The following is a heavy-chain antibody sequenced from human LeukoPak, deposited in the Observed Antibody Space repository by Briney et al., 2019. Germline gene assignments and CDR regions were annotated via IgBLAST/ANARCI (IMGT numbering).Heavy chain of an antibody. CDR3: ARGESGD. J-gene: IGHJ4*02. V-gene: IGHV1-8*01. CDR2: MNPNSGNT. D-gene: IGHD3-3*01. CDR1: GYSFTSYY. Sequence: GASVKVSCKASGYSFTSYYMHWVRQAPGQGLEWMGWMNPNSGNTGYAQKFQGRVTMTRNTSISTAYMELSSLRSEDTAVYYCARGESGDWGQGTLVTVSS.